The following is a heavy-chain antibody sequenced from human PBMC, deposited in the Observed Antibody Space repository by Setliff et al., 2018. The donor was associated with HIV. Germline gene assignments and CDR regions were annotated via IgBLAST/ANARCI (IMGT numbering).Heavy chain of an antibody. V-gene: IGHV1-69*13. CDR3: ARPVGGYQTYYFDS. Sequence: SVKVSCKTSRDIFTTYALSWVRQAPGQGPEWLGTFIPAFNTANYAQKLQDRLTITADASTRTAYMELNSLRSEDTAVYYCARPVGGYQTYYFDSWGQGTLVTVSS. CDR2: FIPAFNTA. D-gene: IGHD3-22*01. J-gene: IGHJ4*02. CDR1: RDIFTTYA.